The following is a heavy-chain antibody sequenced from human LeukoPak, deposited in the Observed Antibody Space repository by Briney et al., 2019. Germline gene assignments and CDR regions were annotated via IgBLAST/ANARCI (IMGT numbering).Heavy chain of an antibody. V-gene: IGHV3-15*01. Sequence: GGSLRLSCAASGFTFSSYSMNWVRQAPGKGLEWVGRIKTKTDGGTSDYAAPVKGRFTISRDDSENTLYLQMNSLETEDTAIYYCSTEIRWEEPNLDFWGQGTLVTVSS. CDR1: GFTFSSYS. CDR3: STEIRWEEPNLDF. J-gene: IGHJ4*02. D-gene: IGHD1-26*01. CDR2: IKTKTDGGTS.